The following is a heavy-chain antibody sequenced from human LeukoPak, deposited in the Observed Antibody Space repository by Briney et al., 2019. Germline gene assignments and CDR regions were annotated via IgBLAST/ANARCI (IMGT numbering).Heavy chain of an antibody. J-gene: IGHJ6*02. CDR2: ISSSSSYI. D-gene: IGHD6-19*01. V-gene: IGHV3-21*01. Sequence: GGSLRLSCAASGFTFSSYSMNWVRQAPGKGLEWVSSISSSSSYIYYADSVKGRFTISRDNSKNTLYLQMNSLRAEDTAVYYCAKGVAGTGSYYYYYGMDVWGQGTTVTVSS. CDR1: GFTFSSYS. CDR3: AKGVAGTGSYYYYYGMDV.